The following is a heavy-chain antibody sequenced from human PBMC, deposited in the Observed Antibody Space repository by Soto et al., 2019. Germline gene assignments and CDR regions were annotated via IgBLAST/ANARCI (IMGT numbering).Heavy chain of an antibody. D-gene: IGHD6-6*01. V-gene: IGHV4-59*01. CDR1: GGSISGFY. Sequence: SETLSLTCSVSGGSISGFYWEWIRQPPGKGLEWIGYIYYTGSTKYNPSLQSRVTISLDTSKNQFSLNLKSLTAADTAIYYCAGHRGQLAAFDIWGQGTMVT. J-gene: IGHJ3*02. CDR3: AGHRGQLAAFDI. CDR2: IYYTGST.